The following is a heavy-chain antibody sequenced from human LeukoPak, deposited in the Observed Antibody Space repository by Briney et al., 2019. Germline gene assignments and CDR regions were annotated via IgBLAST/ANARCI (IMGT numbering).Heavy chain of an antibody. J-gene: IGHJ4*02. V-gene: IGHV1-69*01. Sequence: ASVKVSCKASGGTFSSYAISWVRQAPGQGLEWMGGINPIFGTANYAQKFQGRVTITADESTSTAYMELSSLRSEDTAVYYCARVKGGYNSGRFDYWGQGTLVTVSS. CDR3: ARVKGGYNSGRFDY. CDR1: GGTFSSYA. D-gene: IGHD5-24*01. CDR2: INPIFGTA.